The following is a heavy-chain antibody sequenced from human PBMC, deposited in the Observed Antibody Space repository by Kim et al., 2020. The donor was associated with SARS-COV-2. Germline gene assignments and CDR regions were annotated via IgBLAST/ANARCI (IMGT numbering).Heavy chain of an antibody. J-gene: IGHJ4*02. CDR1: GGSISSYY. CDR2: IYYSGST. Sequence: SETLSLTCTVSGGSISSYYWSWIRQPPGKGLEWIGYIYYSGSTNYNPSLKSRVTISVDTSKNQFSLKLSSVTAADTAVYYCARGSCSSTSCPLDYCGQGTLVTVSS. V-gene: IGHV4-59*13. D-gene: IGHD2-2*01. CDR3: ARGSCSSTSCPLDY.